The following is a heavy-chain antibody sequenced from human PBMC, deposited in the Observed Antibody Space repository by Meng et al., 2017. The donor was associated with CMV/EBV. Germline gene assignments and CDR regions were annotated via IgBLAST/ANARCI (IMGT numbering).Heavy chain of an antibody. CDR2: IDWDDDK. Sequence: SGPTLVKPTQTLTLTCTFSGFSLSTSGMCVSWVRQPPGRALEWLALIDWDDDKYYSTSLTTRLTIPKDTSKNQVVLTMTNMDPVDTATYYCARIHSNYGPYGMDVWGQGTTVTVSS. J-gene: IGHJ6*02. CDR1: GFSLSTSGMC. CDR3: ARIHSNYGPYGMDV. V-gene: IGHV2-70*20. D-gene: IGHD4-11*01.